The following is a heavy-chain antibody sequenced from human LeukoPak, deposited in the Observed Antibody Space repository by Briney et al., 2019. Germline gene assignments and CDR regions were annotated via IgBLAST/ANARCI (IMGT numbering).Heavy chain of an antibody. CDR3: ARGCRTSSSAYYYYGMDV. Sequence: ASVKVSCKASGGTFSSYAISWVRQAPGQGLEWMGGIIPIFGTANYAQKFQGRVTITADESTSTAYMELSSLRSEDTAVYYCARGCRTSSSAYYYYGMDVWGQGTTVTVSS. J-gene: IGHJ6*02. CDR2: IIPIFGTA. CDR1: GGTFSSYA. D-gene: IGHD2-2*01. V-gene: IGHV1-69*13.